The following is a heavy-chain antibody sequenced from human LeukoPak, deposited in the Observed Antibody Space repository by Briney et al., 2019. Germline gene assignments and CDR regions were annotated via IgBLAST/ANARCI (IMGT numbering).Heavy chain of an antibody. Sequence: SVKVSCEASGGTFSSYAISWVRQAPGQGLEWMGGIIPIFGTANYAQKFQGRVTITADESTSTAYMELSSLRSEDTAVYYCASLHCSSTSCPIDYWGQGTLVTVSS. V-gene: IGHV1-69*13. CDR2: IIPIFGTA. J-gene: IGHJ4*02. CDR1: GGTFSSYA. D-gene: IGHD2-2*01. CDR3: ASLHCSSTSCPIDY.